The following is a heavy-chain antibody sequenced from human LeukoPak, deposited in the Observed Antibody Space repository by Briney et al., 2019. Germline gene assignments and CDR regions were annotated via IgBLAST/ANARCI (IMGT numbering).Heavy chain of an antibody. Sequence: SETLSLTCTVSGGSISSYYWSWIRQPPGKGLEWIGYIYYSGSTNYNPSLKSRVTISVDTSKNQFSLKLSSVTAADTAVYYCARVALMAQIDYWGQGTLVTVSS. D-gene: IGHD2-8*01. CDR2: IYYSGST. CDR3: ARVALMAQIDY. V-gene: IGHV4-59*01. J-gene: IGHJ4*02. CDR1: GGSISSYY.